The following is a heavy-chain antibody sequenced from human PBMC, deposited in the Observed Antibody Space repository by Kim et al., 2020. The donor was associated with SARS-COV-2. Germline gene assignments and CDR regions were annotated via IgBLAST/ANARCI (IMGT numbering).Heavy chain of an antibody. CDR1: GFSFSDSA. Sequence: GGSLRLSCAASGFSFSDSAMHWVRQASGKGLEWVGRIRSKANSYATTYAASVKGRFTTPRDDLKNAPYLQRNSLKTEDTAVYSCTRVPGPRLAFWYA. V-gene: IGHV3-73*01. J-gene: IGHJ3*01. CDR3: TRVPGPRLAFWYA. CDR2: IRSKANSYAT. D-gene: IGHD3-3*02.